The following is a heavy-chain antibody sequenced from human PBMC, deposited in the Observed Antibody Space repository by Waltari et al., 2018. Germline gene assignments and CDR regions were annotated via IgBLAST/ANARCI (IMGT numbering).Heavy chain of an antibody. CDR3: ARLLSSSWPHYYYYYMDV. CDR1: GGSISSSSYY. J-gene: IGHJ6*03. Sequence: QLQLQESGPGLVKPSETLSLTCTVSGGSISSSSYYWGWIRQPTGKGLEWIGSIYYSGSTYYNPSLKSRVTISVDTSKNQFSLKLSSVTAADTAVYYCARLLSSSWPHYYYYYMDVWGKGTTVTVSS. V-gene: IGHV4-39*01. D-gene: IGHD6-13*01. CDR2: IYYSGST.